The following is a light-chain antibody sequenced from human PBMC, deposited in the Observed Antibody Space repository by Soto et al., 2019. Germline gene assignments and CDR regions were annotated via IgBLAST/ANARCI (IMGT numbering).Light chain of an antibody. CDR3: QQSSDWPRT. Sequence: EIVMTQSPATLSVSPGERATLSCRASQSVSNRLAWYQQRPGQAPRLLIYRASARATGIPARFSGSGSGTEFTLTISRLQPEDFAIYYCQQSSDWPRTFGQGTKVEIK. CDR2: RAS. CDR1: QSVSNR. V-gene: IGKV3-15*01. J-gene: IGKJ1*01.